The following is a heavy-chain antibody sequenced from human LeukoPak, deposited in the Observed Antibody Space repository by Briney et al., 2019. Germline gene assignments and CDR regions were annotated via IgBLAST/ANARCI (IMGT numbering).Heavy chain of an antibody. Sequence: GGSLRLSCAASGFTFSNHGMHWVRQAPGKGLEWVSFISHDGNVKYYPDSVKGRFTISRDNSKNTLYLQMSSLKPEDTAVYYCAKDKGAMNSALDYWGRGTLVTVSS. J-gene: IGHJ4*02. CDR3: AKDKGAMNSALDY. CDR2: ISHDGNVK. V-gene: IGHV3-30*18. CDR1: GFTFSNHG. D-gene: IGHD3-10*01.